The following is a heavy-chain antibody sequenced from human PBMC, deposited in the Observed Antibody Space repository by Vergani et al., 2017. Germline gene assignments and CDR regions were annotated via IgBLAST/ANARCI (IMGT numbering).Heavy chain of an antibody. Sequence: QVQLVQSGAEVKKPGASVKVSCKASGYTFTSYCISWVRQAPGQGLEWMGWISAYNGNTNYAQKLQGRVTMTTDTSTSTAYMELRSLRSDDTAVYYCARDAPYYDSSGYNDYWGQGTLVTVSS. V-gene: IGHV1-18*01. D-gene: IGHD3-22*01. CDR3: ARDAPYYDSSGYNDY. CDR1: GYTFTSYC. CDR2: ISAYNGNT. J-gene: IGHJ4*02.